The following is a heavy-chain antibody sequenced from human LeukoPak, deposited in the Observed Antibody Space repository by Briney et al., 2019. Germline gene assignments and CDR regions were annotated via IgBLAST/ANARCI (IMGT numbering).Heavy chain of an antibody. Sequence: GGSLRLSCAASGFTFSRYAMTWVRQGPGKGLEWVSAVIASGAATYYADSVKGRFTISRDNSKKTMSLQMNSLRAEDTAVYYCAKGDSGDYAFDYWGRGILVTVSS. D-gene: IGHD4-17*01. CDR1: GFTFSRYA. CDR3: AKGDSGDYAFDY. J-gene: IGHJ4*02. CDR2: VIASGAAT. V-gene: IGHV3-23*01.